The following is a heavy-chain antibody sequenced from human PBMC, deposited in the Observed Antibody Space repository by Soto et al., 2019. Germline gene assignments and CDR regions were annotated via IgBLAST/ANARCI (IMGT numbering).Heavy chain of an antibody. V-gene: IGHV1-2*02. J-gene: IGHJ6*02. Sequence: DSVQVSCKASGYTFTGYYMHWVRQAPGQGLEWMGWINPNSGGTNYAQKFQGRVTMTRDTSISTAYMELSRLRSDDTAVYYCARDKVGATPYYYYSYGLEGWGQGNTVT. CDR3: ARDKVGATPYYYYSYGLEG. D-gene: IGHD1-26*01. CDR2: INPNSGGT. CDR1: GYTFTGYY.